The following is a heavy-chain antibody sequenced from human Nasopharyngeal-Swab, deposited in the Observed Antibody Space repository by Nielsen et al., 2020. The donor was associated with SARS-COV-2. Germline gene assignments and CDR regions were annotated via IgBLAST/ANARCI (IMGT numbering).Heavy chain of an antibody. CDR3: ARVPPIAVAGKGVDV. CDR1: CGSFSCYY. D-gene: IGHD6-19*01. V-gene: IGHV4-34*01. Sequence: GSLILPCAVYCGSFSCYYWSWIRQPPGKGLEWIGEINHSGSTNYNPSLKSRVTISVDTSKNQFSLKLSAVTAADTAVYYCARVPPIAVAGKGVDVWGQGTTVTVSS. CDR2: INHSGST. J-gene: IGHJ6*02.